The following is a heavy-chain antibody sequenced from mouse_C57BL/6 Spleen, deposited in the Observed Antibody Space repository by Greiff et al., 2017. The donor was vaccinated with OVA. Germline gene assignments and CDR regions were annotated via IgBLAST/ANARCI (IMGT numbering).Heavy chain of an antibody. J-gene: IGHJ2*01. CDR2: ISSGGSYT. CDR1: GFTFSSYG. V-gene: IGHV5-6*01. Sequence: DVQLVESGGDLVKPGGSLKLSCAASGFTFSSYGMSWVRQTPDKRLEWVATISSGGSYTYYPDSVKGRFTISRDNAKNTLYLQMSSLKSEDTAMYYCARSSSSDFDYGGQGTTLTVSS. CDR3: ARSSSSDFDY. D-gene: IGHD1-3*01.